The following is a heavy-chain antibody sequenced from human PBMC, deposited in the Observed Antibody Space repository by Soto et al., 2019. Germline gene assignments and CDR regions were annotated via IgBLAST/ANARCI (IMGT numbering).Heavy chain of an antibody. CDR1: GGSFSGYY. V-gene: IGHV4-34*01. CDR2: INHSGST. J-gene: IGHJ5*02. Sequence: PXGTLTLTCAVYGGSFSGYYWSWIRQPPGKGLEWIGEINHSGSTNYNPSLKSRVTISVDTSKNQFPLKLSSVTAADTAVYYCARGRKWFDPWGQGTLVTVSS. CDR3: ARGRKWFDP.